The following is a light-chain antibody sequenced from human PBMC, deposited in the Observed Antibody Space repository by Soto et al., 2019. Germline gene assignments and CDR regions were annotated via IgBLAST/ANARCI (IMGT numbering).Light chain of an antibody. CDR2: GNR. V-gene: IGLV1-40*01. J-gene: IGLJ3*02. CDR1: SSNIGAGYD. Sequence: QAVVTQPPSVSGAPGQKLTISCTGSSSNIGAGYDVQWYQQLPGTAPKLLIYGNRHRPSGVPDRFSASKSGTSASLAITGLQPEDEADYYCQSYDSSLSGSGVFGGGTMLTVL. CDR3: QSYDSSLSGSGV.